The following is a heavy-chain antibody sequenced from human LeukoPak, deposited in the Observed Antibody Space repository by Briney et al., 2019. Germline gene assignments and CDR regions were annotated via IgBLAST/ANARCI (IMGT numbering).Heavy chain of an antibody. V-gene: IGHV4-31*03. Sequence: PSETLSLTCTVSGDSLGSGDYYWNWIRQHPEKGLEWIGYIYHSGSPYYNPSLKSRTSISIDTSKNQVSLKLASVTVADTAVYFCARDPGTTDSRRHWYFDLWGLGTLVTVSS. CDR1: GDSLGSGDYY. CDR3: ARDPGTTDSRRHWYFDL. J-gene: IGHJ2*01. CDR2: IYHSGSP. D-gene: IGHD4-11*01.